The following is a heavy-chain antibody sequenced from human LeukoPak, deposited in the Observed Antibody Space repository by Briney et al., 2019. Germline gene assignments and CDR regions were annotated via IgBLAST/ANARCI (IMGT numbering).Heavy chain of an antibody. CDR3: ARDYSGSYYSPEIDY. J-gene: IGHJ4*02. Sequence: GGSLRLSCAASGFTFSSYWMSWVRQAPGKGLEWVANIKQDGSEKYYVDSVKGRFTISRDNAKNSPYLQMNSLRAEDTAVYYCARDYSGSYYSPEIDYWGQGTLVTVSS. CDR1: GFTFSSYW. D-gene: IGHD1-26*01. V-gene: IGHV3-7*01. CDR2: IKQDGSEK.